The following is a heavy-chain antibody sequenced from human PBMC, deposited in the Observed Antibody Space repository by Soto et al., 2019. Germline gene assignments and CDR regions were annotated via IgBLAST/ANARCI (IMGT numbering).Heavy chain of an antibody. V-gene: IGHV4-31*03. J-gene: IGHJ4*02. Sequence: QVQLQESGPGLVKPSQTLSLTCTVSGGSISSGGYYWSWIRQHPGKGLEWIGYIYYSGSTYYNPSLESRVTISVETSKNPFSLKMRSVTAADTAVYYCARGRKWLLGRGFDYWGQGTLVTVSS. CDR2: IYYSGST. CDR1: GGSISSGGYY. D-gene: IGHD3-22*01. CDR3: ARGRKWLLGRGFDY.